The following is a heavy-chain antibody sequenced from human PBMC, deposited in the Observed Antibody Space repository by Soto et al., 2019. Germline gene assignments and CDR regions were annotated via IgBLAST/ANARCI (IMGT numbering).Heavy chain of an antibody. CDR3: ARDPVRVLRYFDWLSNGMDV. Sequence: ASVQVSCKSSGYPFTHYGITWVRQAPGQRLEWMGWINAGNGNTKYSQKFQGRVTITRDTSASTAYMELSSLRSEDTAVYYCARDPVRVLRYFDWLSNGMDVWGQGTLVTVSS. J-gene: IGHJ6*02. V-gene: IGHV1-3*01. D-gene: IGHD3-9*01. CDR1: GYPFTHYG. CDR2: INAGNGNT.